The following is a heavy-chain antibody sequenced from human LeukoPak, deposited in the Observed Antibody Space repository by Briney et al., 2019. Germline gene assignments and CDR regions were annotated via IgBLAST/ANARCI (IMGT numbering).Heavy chain of an antibody. V-gene: IGHV3-23*01. CDR3: AKEPGAATTYYFDS. J-gene: IGHJ4*02. CDR1: GFTFSSYA. D-gene: IGHD2/OR15-2a*01. CDR2: ISGSSSGS. Sequence: GGSLRLSCAASGFTFSSYAMNWVRQGPGKGLEWGSSISGSSSGSYYTDSVKGRFTISRDNSNNTLYLPMNNLRVEGTAIYYCAKEPGAATTYYFDSWGQGTLVTVSS.